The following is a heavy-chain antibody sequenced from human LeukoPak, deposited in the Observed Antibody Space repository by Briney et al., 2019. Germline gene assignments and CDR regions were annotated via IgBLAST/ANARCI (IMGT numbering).Heavy chain of an antibody. CDR1: GYTLTELS. CDR2: LDPEDGET. Sequence: ASVKVSCKVSGYTLTELSMHWVRQAPGKGLEWMGGLDPEDGETIYAQKFQGRVTMTEDTSTDTAYMELSSLRSEDTAVYYCATVPPSGWYYFDYWGQGTLVTVSS. CDR3: ATVPPSGWYYFDY. D-gene: IGHD6-19*01. J-gene: IGHJ4*02. V-gene: IGHV1-24*01.